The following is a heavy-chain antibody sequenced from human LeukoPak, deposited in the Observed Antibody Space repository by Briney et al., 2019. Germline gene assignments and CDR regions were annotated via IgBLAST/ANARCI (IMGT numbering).Heavy chain of an antibody. D-gene: IGHD1-26*01. CDR2: INPNSGGT. CDR3: ARDNEWERPYYMDV. CDR1: GYTFTGYY. V-gene: IGHV1-2*02. J-gene: IGHJ6*03. Sequence: APVKVSFKASGYTFTGYYMHWVRQAPGQGLEWMGWINPNSGGTNYAQKFQGRVTMTRDTSISTAYMELSRLRSDDTAVYYCARDNEWERPYYMDVWGKGTTVTISS.